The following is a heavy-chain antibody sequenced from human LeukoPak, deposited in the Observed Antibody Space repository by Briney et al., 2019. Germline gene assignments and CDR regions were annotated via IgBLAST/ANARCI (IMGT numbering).Heavy chain of an antibody. CDR2: IKQDGSKK. CDR3: ARDRNYLAPSYYYYGMDV. V-gene: IGHV3-7*01. Sequence: GGSLRLSCAASGFTFSNYWMTWVRQAPGKGPEWVANIKQDGSKKNYVDSVKGRFTISRDNAKNSLYLQMNSLRAEDTAVYYCARDRNYLAPSYYYYGMDVWGQGTTVTVSS. D-gene: IGHD5-24*01. J-gene: IGHJ6*02. CDR1: GFTFSNYW.